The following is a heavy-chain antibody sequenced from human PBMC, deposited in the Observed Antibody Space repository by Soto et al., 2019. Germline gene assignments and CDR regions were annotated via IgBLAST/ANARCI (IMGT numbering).Heavy chain of an antibody. D-gene: IGHD3-16*01. CDR3: ARVPSPFDYYYAMDV. Sequence: TPPLSSTVFGDPITNGNKYWSCIRQPQGKGLEWIGYIFSSGTTYYNPSLKSRLTMSLDASQNQFSLKLNSLTDADTAVYFCARVPSPFDYYYAMDVWGQGTTVTVSS. V-gene: IGHV4-30-4*01. J-gene: IGHJ6*02. CDR1: GDPITNGNKY. CDR2: IFSSGTT.